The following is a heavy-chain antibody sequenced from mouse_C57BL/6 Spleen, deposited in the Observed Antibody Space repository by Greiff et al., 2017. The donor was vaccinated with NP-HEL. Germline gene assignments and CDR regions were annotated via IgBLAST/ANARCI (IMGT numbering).Heavy chain of an antibody. D-gene: IGHD2-4*01. CDR3: ARERGIYYDYDPAWFAY. V-gene: IGHV5-4*01. CDR2: ISDGGSYT. J-gene: IGHJ3*01. CDR1: GFTFSSYA. Sequence: EVMLVESGGGLVKPGGSLKLSCAASGFTFSSYAMSWVRQTPEKRLEWVATISDGGSYTYYPDNVKGRFTISRDNAKNNLYLQMSHLESEDTAMYYCARERGIYYDYDPAWFAYWGQGTLVTVSA.